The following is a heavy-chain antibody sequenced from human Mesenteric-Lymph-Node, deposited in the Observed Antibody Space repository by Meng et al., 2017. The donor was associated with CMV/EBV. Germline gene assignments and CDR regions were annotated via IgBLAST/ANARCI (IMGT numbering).Heavy chain of an antibody. CDR2: VIPILDIS. V-gene: IGHV1-69*10. Sequence: SVKVSCKASGCTFNNYAINWVRQAPGQGLEWMGGVIPILDISNYAQKFQDRVTITADKSTSTAYMELSSLTSEDTAVFYCARGGDTVTTYYYSMDRWGQGTTVTVSS. CDR1: GCTFNNYA. CDR3: ARGGDTVTTYYYSMDR. J-gene: IGHJ6*02. D-gene: IGHD4-11*01.